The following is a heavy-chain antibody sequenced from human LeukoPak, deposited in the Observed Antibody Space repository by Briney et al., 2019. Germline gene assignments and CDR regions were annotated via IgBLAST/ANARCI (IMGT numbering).Heavy chain of an antibody. D-gene: IGHD4-11*01. CDR3: ARGGLPIYYYYMDV. CDR1: GYTFTDYF. CDR2: INPNSGGT. V-gene: IGHV1-2*02. Sequence: ASVKVSCKASGYTFTDYFLHWVRQAPGQGLEWMGWINPNSGGTNYAQKFQGRVTMTRDTSISTAYMDLSRLRSGDTAVYFCARGGLPIYYYYMDVWGKGTTVTVSS. J-gene: IGHJ6*03.